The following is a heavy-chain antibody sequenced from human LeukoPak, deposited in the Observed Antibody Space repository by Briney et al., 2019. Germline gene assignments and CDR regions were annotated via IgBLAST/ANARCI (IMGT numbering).Heavy chain of an antibody. V-gene: IGHV4-30-4*01. D-gene: IGHD3-3*01. J-gene: IGHJ5*02. CDR3: ASSISILGVITPFDP. Sequence: SETLSLTCTVSGGSIAGRNSYWSWIHQPPGKGLEWIGYISDTGSTYRSPPLKSRVSISRDTSKNQLFLNLNSATAADTAVYYCASSISILGVITPFDPWGQGALVTVSS. CDR2: ISDTGST. CDR1: GGSIAGRNSY.